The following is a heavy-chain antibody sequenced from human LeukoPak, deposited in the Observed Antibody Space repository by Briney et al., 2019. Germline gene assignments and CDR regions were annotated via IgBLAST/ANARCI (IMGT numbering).Heavy chain of an antibody. J-gene: IGHJ4*02. V-gene: IGHV1-18*01. CDR3: ARDRERVVATMGYY. D-gene: IGHD5-12*01. Sequence: ASVKVSCKASGYTFTSYGMSWVRQAPGQGLEWMGWISAYNGNTNYAQKLQGRVTMTTGTSTSTAYMELRSLRSDDTAVYYCARDRERVVATMGYYWGQGTMVADSS. CDR1: GYTFTSYG. CDR2: ISAYNGNT.